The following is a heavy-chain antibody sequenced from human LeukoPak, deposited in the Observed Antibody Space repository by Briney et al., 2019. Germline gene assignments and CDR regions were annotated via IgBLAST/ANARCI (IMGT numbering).Heavy chain of an antibody. CDR3: AREAGSYDSSGYYSLYYSFDY. D-gene: IGHD3-22*01. CDR1: GGSISSSSYY. J-gene: IGHJ4*02. Sequence: SETLSLTCTVSGGSISSSSYYWGWIRQPPGKGLEWIGSIYYSGSTYYNPSLKSRVTISVDTSKNQFSLKLSSVTAADTAVYYCAREAGSYDSSGYYSLYYSFDYWGQGTLVTVSS. V-gene: IGHV4-39*07. CDR2: IYYSGST.